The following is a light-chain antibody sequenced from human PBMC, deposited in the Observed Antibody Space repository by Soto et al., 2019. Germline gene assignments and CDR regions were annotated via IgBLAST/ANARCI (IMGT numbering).Light chain of an antibody. J-gene: IGKJ5*01. CDR1: QGISSY. CDR2: AAS. CDR3: QQYYSYPPIT. V-gene: IGKV1-8*01. Sequence: AIRMTQSPSSLSASTGDRVTITCRASQGISSYLAWYQQKPGKAPKLLIYAASTLQSGVPSRFSGSGSGTDFTLTISCLLSEDFATYYCQQYYSYPPITFGQGTRLEIK.